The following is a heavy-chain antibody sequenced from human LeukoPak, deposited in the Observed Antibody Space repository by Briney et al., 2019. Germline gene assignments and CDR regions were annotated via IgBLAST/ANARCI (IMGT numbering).Heavy chain of an antibody. CDR2: IYPGDSDT. V-gene: IGHV5-51*01. J-gene: IGHJ4*02. Sequence: EESLKISCKGSGNSFTNYWIAWVRQMPGKGLEWLGIIYPGDSDTRYRPSFQGQVTISVDKSISTAYLQWSSLKASDTAMYYCARLGSGSYYYFDYWGQGTLVTVSS. CDR1: GNSFTNYW. D-gene: IGHD1-26*01. CDR3: ARLGSGSYYYFDY.